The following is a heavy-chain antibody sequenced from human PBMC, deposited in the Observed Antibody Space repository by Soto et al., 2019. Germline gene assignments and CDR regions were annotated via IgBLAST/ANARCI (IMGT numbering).Heavy chain of an antibody. Sequence: ASVKVSCKASGYTFTGYYMHWVRQAPGQGLEWMGWINPNSGGTNYAQKFQGWVTMTRDTSISTAYMELSRLRSDDTAVYYCARDHSRLKDIVVVPAAQYYYGMDVWGQGTTVTVS. CDR2: INPNSGGT. CDR3: ARDHSRLKDIVVVPAAQYYYGMDV. J-gene: IGHJ6*02. D-gene: IGHD2-2*01. CDR1: GYTFTGYY. V-gene: IGHV1-2*04.